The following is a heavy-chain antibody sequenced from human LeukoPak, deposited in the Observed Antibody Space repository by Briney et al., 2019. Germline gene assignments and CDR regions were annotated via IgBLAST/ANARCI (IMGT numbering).Heavy chain of an antibody. CDR3: ARAGDLDFDY. Sequence: SQTLSLTCAISGDSVSSNSAAWNWIRQSPSRGLEWLGRTYYRSKWNNDYAVSVKSRIIINPDTSKNHLSLQLNSVTPEDTAVYYCARAGDLDFDYWGQGTLVTVSS. V-gene: IGHV6-1*01. CDR2: TYYRSKWNN. CDR1: GDSVSSNSAA. J-gene: IGHJ4*02.